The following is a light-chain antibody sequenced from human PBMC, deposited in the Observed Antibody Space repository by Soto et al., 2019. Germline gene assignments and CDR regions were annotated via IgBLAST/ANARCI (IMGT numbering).Light chain of an antibody. CDR3: QQSHSTPWT. V-gene: IGKV1-39*01. J-gene: IGKJ1*01. CDR1: QTITTY. Sequence: DIQMTQSPSSLSASVGDRVTITCRASQTITTYLNWYQQKPGKAPKLLIYGASSLQSGVPSRFTGSGSGTDFTLTISSLQPEDFATYHCQQSHSTPWTFGQGTKMEIK. CDR2: GAS.